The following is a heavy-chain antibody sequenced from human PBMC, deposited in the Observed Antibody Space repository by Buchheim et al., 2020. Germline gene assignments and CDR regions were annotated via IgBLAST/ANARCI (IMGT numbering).Heavy chain of an antibody. J-gene: IGHJ6*02. V-gene: IGHV4-4*02. Sequence: QVQLQESGPGLVKPSGTLSLTCAVSGGSISSSNWWSWVRQPPGKGLEWIGEIYHSGSTNYNPSLKSRVTISVDKSKNQFSLKLSSVTAADTAVYYCARDSVGYCSSTSCYHNYYYYYGMDVWGQGTT. CDR1: GGSISSSNW. D-gene: IGHD2-2*01. CDR2: IYHSGST. CDR3: ARDSVGYCSSTSCYHNYYYYYGMDV.